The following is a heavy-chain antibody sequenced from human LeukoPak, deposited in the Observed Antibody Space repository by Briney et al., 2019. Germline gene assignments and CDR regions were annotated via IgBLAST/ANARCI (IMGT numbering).Heavy chain of an antibody. CDR1: GFTFSSYS. CDR2: ISSSSSYI. J-gene: IGHJ4*02. V-gene: IGHV3-21*01. CDR3: ASSPGIAAAGYYFDY. Sequence: GGSLRLSCAASGFTFSSYSMNWVRQAPGKGREWVSSISSSSSYIYYADSVKGRFTISRDNAKNSLYLQMNSLRAEDTAVYYCASSPGIAAAGYYFDYWGQGTLVTVSS. D-gene: IGHD6-13*01.